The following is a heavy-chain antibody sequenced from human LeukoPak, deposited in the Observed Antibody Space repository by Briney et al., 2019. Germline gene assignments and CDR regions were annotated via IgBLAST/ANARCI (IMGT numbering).Heavy chain of an antibody. CDR3: ARDYSHYCSSTSCSFYFDY. D-gene: IGHD2-2*01. Sequence: SVKVSCKASGGTFSSYAISWVRRAPGQGLEWMGGIIPIFGTANYAQKFQGRVTITADESTSTAYLELRSLRSDDTAIYYCARDYSHYCSSTSCSFYFDYWGQGTLVTVSS. CDR2: IIPIFGTA. CDR1: GGTFSSYA. J-gene: IGHJ4*02. V-gene: IGHV1-69*01.